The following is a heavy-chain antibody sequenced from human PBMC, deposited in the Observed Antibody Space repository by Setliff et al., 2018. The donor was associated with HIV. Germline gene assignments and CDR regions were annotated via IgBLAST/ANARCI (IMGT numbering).Heavy chain of an antibody. J-gene: IGHJ3*02. CDR1: GYTSNNYG. V-gene: IGHV1-18*01. CDR2: ISYNSGNT. Sequence: ASVKVSCKASGYTSNNYGISWVRQAPGQGLEWMGWISYNSGNTHYSQRLQDRGTMTIDTLTATVYMELRSLRSDDTAVYYCARGSSSIAAAYPDALDIWGQGTMVTVS. D-gene: IGHD6-13*01. CDR3: ARGSSSIAAAYPDALDI.